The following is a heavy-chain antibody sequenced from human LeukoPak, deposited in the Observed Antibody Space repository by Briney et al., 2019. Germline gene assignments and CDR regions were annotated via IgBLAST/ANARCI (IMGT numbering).Heavy chain of an antibody. Sequence: PGESLRLSCAASGFSVSTSYMSWVRQAPGKGLEYVSVLYDSGDTYYAESVKGRFTISRDNSKNTVYLQMNSLRVEDTAVYYCARAANDSGGYTANHDFWGQGTLVTVSS. CDR1: GFSVSTSY. CDR3: ARAANDSGGYTANHDF. D-gene: IGHD3-22*01. J-gene: IGHJ4*02. CDR2: LYDSGDT. V-gene: IGHV3-53*01.